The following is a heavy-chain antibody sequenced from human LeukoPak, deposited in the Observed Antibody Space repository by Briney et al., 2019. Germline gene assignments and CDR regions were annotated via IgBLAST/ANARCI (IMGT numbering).Heavy chain of an antibody. CDR1: GFTFSDYG. CDR2: IRYDGTNK. V-gene: IGHV3-33*01. CDR3: ARAVGPFDY. J-gene: IGHJ4*02. Sequence: GTSLRLSCAASGFTFSDYGMHWVRQAPGKGLEWVAVIRYDGTNKYYADSVKGRFTISRDNSKNTLYLQMNSLRAEDTAVYYCARAVGPFDYWGQGTLVTVSS.